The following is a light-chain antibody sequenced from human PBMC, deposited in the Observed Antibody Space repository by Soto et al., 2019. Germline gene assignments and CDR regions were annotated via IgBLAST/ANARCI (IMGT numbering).Light chain of an antibody. CDR3: ATWDDSLNGVV. V-gene: IGLV1-44*01. CDR2: TNN. Sequence: QSLLTQPPSASGTPGQRVTLSCSGSSSNIGSNTVNWYQQLPGTAPKLLIFTNNQRPSGVPDRFSGSKSGTSASLAISVLQSDDEADYYCATWDDSLNGVVFGGGTKLTVL. CDR1: SSNIGSNT. J-gene: IGLJ2*01.